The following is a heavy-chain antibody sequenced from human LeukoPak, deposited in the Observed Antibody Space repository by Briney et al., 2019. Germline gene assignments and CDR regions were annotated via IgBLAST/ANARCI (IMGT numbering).Heavy chain of an antibody. CDR2: IYSGSST. Sequence: GGSLRLSCATSRFTDSSNYMSWVRQAPGKGLEWVSGIYSGSSTYYADSVKGRFTMSRDSYINTLYLQMNSLRAEDTAVYYCASSRDGYSFDCWGQGTLVAVSS. V-gene: IGHV3-53*01. CDR1: RFTDSSNY. CDR3: ASSRDGYSFDC. D-gene: IGHD5-24*01. J-gene: IGHJ5*01.